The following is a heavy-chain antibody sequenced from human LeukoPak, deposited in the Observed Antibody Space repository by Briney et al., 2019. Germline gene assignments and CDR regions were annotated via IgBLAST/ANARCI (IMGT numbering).Heavy chain of an antibody. J-gene: IGHJ4*02. CDR3: AKGGDIVVVVAATRFDY. D-gene: IGHD2-15*01. V-gene: IGHV3-33*06. Sequence: LSLTCAVYGGSFSGYYWSWIRQAPGKGLEWVAVIWYDGSNKYYADSVKGRFTISRDNSKNTLYLQMNSLRAEDTAVYYCAKGGDIVVVVAATRFDYWGQGTLVTVSS. CDR1: GGSFSGYY. CDR2: IWYDGSNK.